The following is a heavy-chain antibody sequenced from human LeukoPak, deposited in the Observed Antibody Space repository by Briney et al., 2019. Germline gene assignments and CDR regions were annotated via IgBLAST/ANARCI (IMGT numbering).Heavy chain of an antibody. Sequence: PGGSPRLSCAASGFSLSSCAIHWARHAPSKGLEWVAIISHDERINYYAGSVKGRFTISRDNSKNTVYLQMNSLRPEDTAVYFCAKDQDWSVPHYHYFYYMDVWGIGTTVTVSS. J-gene: IGHJ6*03. CDR2: ISHDERIN. CDR1: GFSLSSCA. CDR3: AKDQDWSVPHYHYFYYMDV. V-gene: IGHV3-30*04. D-gene: IGHD3-3*01.